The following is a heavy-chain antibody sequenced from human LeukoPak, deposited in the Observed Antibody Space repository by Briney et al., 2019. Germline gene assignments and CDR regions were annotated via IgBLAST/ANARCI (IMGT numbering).Heavy chain of an antibody. Sequence: PSETLSLTCTASGGSISSYYWRWIRQPPGKGLEWIGYIYYSGSTNYNPSLKSRVTISVDTSKNQFSLKLSSVTAADTAVYYCARGVVPAAIDYWGQGTLVTVSS. CDR1: GGSISSYY. CDR2: IYYSGST. D-gene: IGHD2-2*01. J-gene: IGHJ4*02. V-gene: IGHV4-59*01. CDR3: ARGVVPAAIDY.